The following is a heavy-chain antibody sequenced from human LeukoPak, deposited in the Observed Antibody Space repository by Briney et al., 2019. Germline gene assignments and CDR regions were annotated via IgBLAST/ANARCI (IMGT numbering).Heavy chain of an antibody. V-gene: IGHV3-74*01. CDR3: ARGGFDVPGMDV. CDR1: GFIFRRYW. D-gene: IGHD3-10*02. CDR2: INSDGSSK. Sequence: PGGSLRLSCAASGFIFRRYWMHWVGQPPGKGVVWVSRINSDGSSKSYADSVNGRFTISRDNAKNTLYLQMNSLRAEDTAVYYCARGGFDVPGMDVWGQGTTVTVSS. J-gene: IGHJ6*02.